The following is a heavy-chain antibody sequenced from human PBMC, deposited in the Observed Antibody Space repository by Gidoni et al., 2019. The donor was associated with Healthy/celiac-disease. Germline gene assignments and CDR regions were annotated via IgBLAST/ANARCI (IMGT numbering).Heavy chain of an antibody. D-gene: IGHD5-12*01. CDR2: IRSKAYGGTT. V-gene: IGHV3-49*03. CDR3: TRGIVATDGGYYFDY. CDR1: GFTFGDYA. Sequence: EVQLVESGGGLVQPGRSLRLSCTVSGFTFGDYAMSWFRQAPGKGREWVGFIRSKAYGGTTEYAASVKGRFTISRDDSKSIAYLQMNSLKTEDTAVYYCTRGIVATDGGYYFDYWGQGTLVTVSS. J-gene: IGHJ4*02.